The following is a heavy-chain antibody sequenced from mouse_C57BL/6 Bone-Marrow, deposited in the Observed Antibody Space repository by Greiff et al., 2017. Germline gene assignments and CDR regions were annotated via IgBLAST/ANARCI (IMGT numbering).Heavy chain of an antibody. CDR1: GYTFTSYT. J-gene: IGHJ2*01. CDR2: INPSSGYT. CDR3: ATNRGFDF. Sequence: QVQLQQSGAELARPGASVKMSCKASGYTFTSYTMHWVKQRPGQGLEWIGYINPSSGYTKYNQKFKDKATLTADKSSSTAYMQLSSLTSEDSAVYYRATNRGFDFWGQSTTLTGSS. D-gene: IGHD4-1*01. V-gene: IGHV1-4*01.